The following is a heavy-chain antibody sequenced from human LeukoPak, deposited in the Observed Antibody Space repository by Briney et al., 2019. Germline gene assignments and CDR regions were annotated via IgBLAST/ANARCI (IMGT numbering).Heavy chain of an antibody. V-gene: IGHV3-30*03. J-gene: IGHJ4*02. CDR3: ARDKSYYDSSGPLGD. Sequence: GKSLRLSCAASGFTFSYYGMHWVRQAPGRGLEWVAVVSYDGSNIYYTDSVKGRFTISRDNSKNTLYLQMNSLRAEDTAVYYCARDKSYYDSSGPLGDWGQGTLVTVSS. D-gene: IGHD3-22*01. CDR1: GFTFSYYG. CDR2: VSYDGSNI.